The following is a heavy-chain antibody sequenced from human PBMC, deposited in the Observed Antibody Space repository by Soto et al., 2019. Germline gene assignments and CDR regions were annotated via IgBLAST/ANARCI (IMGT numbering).Heavy chain of an antibody. Sequence: PGESLKISCKGSGYSFTSYWIGWVRQMPGKGLEWMGIIYPGDFDTRYSPSFQGQVTISADKSISTAYLQWSSLKASDTAMYYCARQDYYYYYGMDVWGQGTTVTVSS. V-gene: IGHV5-51*01. J-gene: IGHJ6*02. CDR2: IYPGDFDT. CDR3: ARQDYYYYYGMDV. CDR1: GYSFTSYW.